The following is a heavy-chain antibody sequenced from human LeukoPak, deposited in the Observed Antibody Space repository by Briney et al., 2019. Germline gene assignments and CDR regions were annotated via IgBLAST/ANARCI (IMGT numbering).Heavy chain of an antibody. CDR2: INPNSGGT. CDR3: ARVGSPMVRGVTQFLNYYYYMDV. D-gene: IGHD3-10*01. CDR1: GYTFTGYY. J-gene: IGHJ6*03. Sequence: ASVKVSCKASGYTFTGYYMHWVRQAPGQGLEWMGWINPNSGGTNYAQKFQGRVTMTRDTSISTAYMELSRLRSDDTAVYYCARVGSPMVRGVTQFLNYYYYMDVWGKGTTVTVSS. V-gene: IGHV1-2*02.